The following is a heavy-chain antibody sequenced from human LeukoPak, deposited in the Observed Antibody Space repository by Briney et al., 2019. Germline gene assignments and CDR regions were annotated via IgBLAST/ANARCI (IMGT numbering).Heavy chain of an antibody. CDR1: GGSISSYY. J-gene: IGHJ4*02. D-gene: IGHD3-10*01. V-gene: IGHV4-4*07. CDR3: ARGQGYYYGSGSYYN. Sequence: SETLSLTCTVSGGSISSYYWTWIRQPAGKGLEWLGRIFTSGSTDYNPSLKGRVTMSVDTSKNQFSLKLSSVTAADTAVYYCARGQGYYYGSGSYYNWGQGTLVTVSS. CDR2: IFTSGST.